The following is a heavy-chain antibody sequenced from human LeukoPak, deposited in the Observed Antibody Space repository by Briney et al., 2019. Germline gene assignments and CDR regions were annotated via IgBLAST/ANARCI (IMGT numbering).Heavy chain of an antibody. Sequence: AGGSLRLSCAPSGFTFRSNWMHWVRQAPGKGLVWVSRINSDGSNTSYADSVKGRLTISRDNAENTLYLQMNSLRAEDTAVYYCARTYYHDSSGYYGDYYFDYWGQGTLVTVSS. CDR3: ARTYYHDSSGYYGDYYFDY. D-gene: IGHD3-22*01. CDR1: GFTFRSNW. J-gene: IGHJ4*02. V-gene: IGHV3-74*01. CDR2: INSDGSNT.